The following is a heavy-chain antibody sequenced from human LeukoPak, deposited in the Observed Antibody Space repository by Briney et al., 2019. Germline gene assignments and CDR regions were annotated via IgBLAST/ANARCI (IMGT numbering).Heavy chain of an antibody. CDR2: ISGSGGNT. D-gene: IGHD4-17*01. CDR3: AKHAIRTAYTHQYGDSPLGY. CDR1: GFTFSSYA. V-gene: IGHV3-23*01. J-gene: IGHJ4*02. Sequence: GGSLRLSCAASGFTFSSYAMSWVRQAPGKGLEWVSAISGSGGNTYYADSVKGRFTISRDNSKNTLNLQMNSLRAEDTAVYYCAKHAIRTAYTHQYGDSPLGYWGQGALVTVSS.